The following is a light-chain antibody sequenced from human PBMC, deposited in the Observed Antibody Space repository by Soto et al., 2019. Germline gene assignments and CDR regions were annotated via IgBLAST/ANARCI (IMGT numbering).Light chain of an antibody. J-gene: IGLJ1*01. Sequence: QSVLTQPASVSRSPGQSITISCTGTSSGVVGYNYVSWYQQHPGKAPKFMIYDVSNRPSGVSNRFSGSKSGNTASLTISGLQAEDEADHYCCSYTTSNTRQIAFGTGTKLTVL. CDR2: DVS. CDR3: CSYTTSNTRQIA. CDR1: SSGVVGYNY. V-gene: IGLV2-14*01.